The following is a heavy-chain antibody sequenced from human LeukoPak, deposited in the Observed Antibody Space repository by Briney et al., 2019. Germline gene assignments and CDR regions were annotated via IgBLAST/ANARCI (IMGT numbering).Heavy chain of an antibody. J-gene: IGHJ2*01. CDR3: ARPYSSGWYGGFDL. CDR1: GFTFSSYG. CDR2: ISSSSGST. Sequence: GGSLRLSCAASGFTFSSYGMHWVRQAPGKGLEWVSYISSSSGSTNYADSVKGRFTISRDNAKNSLFLQMNSLRAEDTAVYYCARPYSSGWYGGFDLWGRGTLVAVSS. D-gene: IGHD6-19*01. V-gene: IGHV3-21*04.